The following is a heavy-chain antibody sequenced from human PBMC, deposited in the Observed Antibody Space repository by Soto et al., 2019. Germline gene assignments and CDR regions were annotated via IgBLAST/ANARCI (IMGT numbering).Heavy chain of an antibody. Sequence: QVQLQQWGAGLWKPSETLSLTCAVYGGSFSGYYWSWIRQPPGKGLEWIGEINHSGSTNYNPSLKSRVTISVDTSKNQFSLKLSSVTAADTAVYYCARGLLTRWPLDYWGQGTLVTVSS. CDR1: GGSFSGYY. J-gene: IGHJ4*02. V-gene: IGHV4-34*01. CDR3: ARGLLTRWPLDY. CDR2: INHSGST. D-gene: IGHD3-9*01.